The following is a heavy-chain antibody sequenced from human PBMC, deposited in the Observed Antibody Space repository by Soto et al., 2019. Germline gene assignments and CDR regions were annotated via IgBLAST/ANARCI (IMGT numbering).Heavy chain of an antibody. D-gene: IGHD1-7*01. CDR1: GFSSSNYG. V-gene: IGHV3-48*01. CDR3: ARVAWNYAPYFDY. CDR2: ISSSSSTI. Sequence: GGSLRLSCAASGFSSSNYGMNWVRQAPGKGLEWVSYISSSSSTIYYADSVKGRFTISRDNARNSVYLQMNSLRAEDTAVYYCARVAWNYAPYFDYWGQGTLVTVSS. J-gene: IGHJ4*02.